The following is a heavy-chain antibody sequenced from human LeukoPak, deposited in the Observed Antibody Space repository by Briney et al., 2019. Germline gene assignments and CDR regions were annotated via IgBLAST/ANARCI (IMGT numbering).Heavy chain of an antibody. J-gene: IGHJ4*02. D-gene: IGHD1-26*01. V-gene: IGHV4-38-2*01. CDR2: IYHSGST. Sequence: SETLSLTCAVSGYSISSGYYRGWIRQPPGKGLEWIGSIYHSGSTYYNPSLKSRVTISVDTSKNQFSLKLSSVTAADTAVYYCARSVGAGFDYWGQGTLVTVSS. CDR3: ARSVGAGFDY. CDR1: GYSISSGYY.